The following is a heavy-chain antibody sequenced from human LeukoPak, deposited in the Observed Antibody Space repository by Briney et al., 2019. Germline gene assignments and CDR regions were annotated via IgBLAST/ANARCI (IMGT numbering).Heavy chain of an antibody. Sequence: ETLALTFTVSGGSISSYYWSWIRQPPGKGLEWIGDIYYSGSTNYNPSLKSRVPISIDTSKKQFSPQLSSVTAADTAMYYCARGGYSSAWGQGTLVPVSS. J-gene: IGHJ5*02. V-gene: IGHV4-59*12. CDR3: ARGGYSSA. CDR2: IYYSGST. D-gene: IGHD6-19*01. CDR1: GGSISSYY.